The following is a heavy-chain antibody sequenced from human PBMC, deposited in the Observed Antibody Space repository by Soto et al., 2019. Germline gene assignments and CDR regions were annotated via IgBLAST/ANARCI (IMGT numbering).Heavy chain of an antibody. CDR3: ARRRVERTVTISKGMVFDP. D-gene: IGHD4-17*01. V-gene: IGHV4-59*01. CDR1: GGSISSYY. Sequence: PSETLSLTCTVSGGSISSYYWSWIRQPPGKGLEWIGYIYYSGSTNYNPSLKSRVTISVDTSKNQFSLKLSSVTAADTAVYYCARRRVERTVTISKGMVFDPWGQGTLVTVSS. J-gene: IGHJ5*02. CDR2: IYYSGST.